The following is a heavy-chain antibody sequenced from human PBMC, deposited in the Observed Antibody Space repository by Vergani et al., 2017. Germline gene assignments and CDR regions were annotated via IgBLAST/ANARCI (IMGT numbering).Heavy chain of an antibody. Sequence: QVQLQASGPGRVKPSQTLSLPCTMSGGPISAGYYFWSWIRQPAGKGLEWLGHISASGNASHSPSLKTRVSMSVDTPRNQFSLTVTSVTAADTAIYFCARRSGGYYSGGKVHPLRTAFDVWGHGTVVTVSS. J-gene: IGHJ3*01. CDR1: GGPISAGYYF. V-gene: IGHV4-61*02. CDR2: ISASGNA. D-gene: IGHD2-15*01. CDR3: ARRSGGYYSGGKVHPLRTAFDV.